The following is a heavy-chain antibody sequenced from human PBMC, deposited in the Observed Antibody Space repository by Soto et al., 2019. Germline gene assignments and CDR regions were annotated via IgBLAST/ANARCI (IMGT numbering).Heavy chain of an antibody. V-gene: IGHV4-59*01. D-gene: IGHD5-12*01. CDR1: RGSISSYY. CDR2: IYYSGST. J-gene: IGHJ3*02. CDR3: ARGLDSGYDYDAFDI. Sequence: SETLSLTCTVSRGSISSYYWTWIRQPPGKGLEWIGYIYYSGSTNYNPSLKSRVTISVDTSKNQFSLKLSSVTAADTAVYYCARGLDSGYDYDAFDIWGQGTMVT.